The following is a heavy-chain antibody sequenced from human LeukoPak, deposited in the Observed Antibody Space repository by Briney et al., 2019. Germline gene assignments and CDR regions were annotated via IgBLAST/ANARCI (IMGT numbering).Heavy chain of an antibody. J-gene: IGHJ4*02. CDR1: GFTFSDYY. V-gene: IGHV3-11*01. CDR3: AREADNSSSWYLVGY. Sequence: GGSLRLSCAASGFTFSDYYMSWIRQAPGKGLEWVSYISSSGSTIYYADSVKGRFTISRDNAKNSLYLQMNSLRAEDTAVYYCAREADNSSSWYLVGYWGQGTLVTVSS. CDR2: ISSSGSTI. D-gene: IGHD6-13*01.